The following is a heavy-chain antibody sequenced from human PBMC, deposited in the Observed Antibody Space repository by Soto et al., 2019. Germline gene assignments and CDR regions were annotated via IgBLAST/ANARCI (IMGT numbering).Heavy chain of an antibody. J-gene: IGHJ5*02. D-gene: IGHD1-1*01. Sequence: SGTLSLTCADYGGPFSGHYWTWIRQAPGKGLEWIGEISFGGDTNYSPSLKSRVSISIETFKGRIFLRLPSVTAADTGIYYCARRLTLGQNAFDPWGQGTLVTVPS. CDR3: ARRLTLGQNAFDP. CDR2: ISFGGDT. CDR1: GGPFSGHY. V-gene: IGHV4-34*01.